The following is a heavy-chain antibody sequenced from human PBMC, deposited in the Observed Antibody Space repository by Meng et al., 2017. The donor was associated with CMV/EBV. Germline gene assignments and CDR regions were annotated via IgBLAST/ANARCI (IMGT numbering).Heavy chain of an antibody. V-gene: IGHV3-48*04. CDR1: GVTISSNS. CDR2: IRSSSSTI. J-gene: IGHJ6*02. CDR3: ARWCFYYDSSVYYYDYYYYYGMDV. D-gene: IGHD3-22*01. Sequence: GGSLRLSCAASGVTISSNSMNWVRQATGKGLEWGSYIRSSSSTIYYEDSVNGRFTISRDNAKNSLYLQINSLIAEDTAVYYCARWCFYYDSSVYYYDYYYYYGMDVWGQGTTVTVSS.